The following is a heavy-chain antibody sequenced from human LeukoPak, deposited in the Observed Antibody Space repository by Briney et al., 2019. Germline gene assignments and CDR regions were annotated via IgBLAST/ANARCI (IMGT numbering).Heavy chain of an antibody. CDR2: ISGSGGST. J-gene: IGHJ2*01. CDR1: GFTFTNYA. Sequence: GGSLRPSCAASGFTFTNYAMSWVRQAPGKGLEWVSAISGSGGSTYYADSVKGRFTISRDNSKNTLYLQMNSLRAEDTAIYYCAKSPKGAGWAWYFDLWGRGTLVTVSS. V-gene: IGHV3-23*01. CDR3: AKSPKGAGWAWYFDL. D-gene: IGHD6-19*01.